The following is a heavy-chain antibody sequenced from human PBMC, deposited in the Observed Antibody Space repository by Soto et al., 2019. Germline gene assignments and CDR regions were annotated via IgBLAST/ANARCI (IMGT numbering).Heavy chain of an antibody. D-gene: IGHD3-16*01. CDR3: ARSRGGYFDY. Sequence: QVQLQESGPGLVKPSETMSLTCTVSGGSISSYYWSWIRQPPGKELEWIGYIYYSGSTNYNPSLKSRVTISVDMSKNQFSLKLSSVTAADTAVYYCARSRGGYFDYWGQGTLVTVSS. V-gene: IGHV4-59*01. CDR1: GGSISSYY. CDR2: IYYSGST. J-gene: IGHJ4*02.